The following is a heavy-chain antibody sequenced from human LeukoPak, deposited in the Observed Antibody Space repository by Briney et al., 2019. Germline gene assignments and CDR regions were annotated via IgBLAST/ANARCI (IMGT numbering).Heavy chain of an antibody. CDR2: ISYDGSNK. D-gene: IGHD3-10*01. Sequence: GGSLRLSCVASGFTFSSYAMHWVRQAPGKWLEWVAVISYDGSNKYYADSVKGRFTISRDNSKNTLYLQMNSLRAEDTAVYYCARDTRSGSYQPHGAFDIWGQGTMVTVSS. CDR3: ARDTRSGSYQPHGAFDI. CDR1: GFTFSSYA. J-gene: IGHJ3*02. V-gene: IGHV3-30-3*01.